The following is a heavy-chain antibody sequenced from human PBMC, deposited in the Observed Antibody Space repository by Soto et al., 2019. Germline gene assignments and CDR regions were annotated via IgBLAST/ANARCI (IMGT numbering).Heavy chain of an antibody. CDR1: GYTFTSYD. V-gene: IGHV1-8*01. Sequence: ASVKVSCKASGYTFTSYDINWVRQATGQGLEWMGWMNPNSGNTGYAQKFQGRVTMTRNTSISTAYMELSSLRSEDTAVYYCARTISYDFWSGYSKYYYYYYMDVWGKGTTITVSS. J-gene: IGHJ6*03. CDR3: ARTISYDFWSGYSKYYYYYYMDV. D-gene: IGHD3-3*01. CDR2: MNPNSGNT.